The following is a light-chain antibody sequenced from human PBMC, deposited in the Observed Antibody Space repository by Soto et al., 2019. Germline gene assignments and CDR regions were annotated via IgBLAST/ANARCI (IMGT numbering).Light chain of an antibody. CDR3: QVWDSSSDHVV. CDR1: NIGSKS. V-gene: IGLV3-21*04. CDR2: YDS. J-gene: IGLJ2*01. Sequence: SYELTQPPSVSGAPGKTARITCGGNNIGSKSVHWYQQKPGQAPVLVIYYDSDRPSGIPERFSGSKSGNTATLTISRVEAGDEADYYCQVWDSSSDHVVFGGGTKLTVL.